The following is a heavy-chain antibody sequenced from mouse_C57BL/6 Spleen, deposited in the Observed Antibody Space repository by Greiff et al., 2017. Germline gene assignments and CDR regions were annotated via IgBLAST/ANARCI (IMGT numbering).Heavy chain of an antibody. V-gene: IGHV5-4*01. D-gene: IGHD2-2*01. Sequence: EVQLVESGGGLVKPGGSLKLSCAASGFTFSSYAMSWVRQTPEKRLEWVATISDGGSYTYYPDNVKGRFTISRDNAKNNLYLQMSHLKSEDTAMYYCARAYGYDPAWFAYWGQGTLGTVSA. J-gene: IGHJ3*01. CDR1: GFTFSSYA. CDR3: ARAYGYDPAWFAY. CDR2: ISDGGSYT.